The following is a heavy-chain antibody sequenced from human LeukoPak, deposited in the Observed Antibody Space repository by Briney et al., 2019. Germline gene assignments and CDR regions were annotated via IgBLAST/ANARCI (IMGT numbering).Heavy chain of an antibody. CDR1: GSSLSSAYY. CDR3: AGGDNWNVRI. J-gene: IGHJ4*02. D-gene: IGHD1-20*01. Sequence: SETLSLTCAVSGSSLSSAYYWGWSRQPPGKGVEWIGSIYHSGSTYYNPSLKRRVTISVDTSKNQFSLKLSSVTAADTAVYYCAGGDNWNVRIWGQGTLVTVSS. CDR2: IYHSGST. V-gene: IGHV4-38-2*01.